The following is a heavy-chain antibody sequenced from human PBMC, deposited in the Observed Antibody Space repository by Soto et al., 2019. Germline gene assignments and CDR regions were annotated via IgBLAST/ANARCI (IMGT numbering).Heavy chain of an antibody. CDR1: GFTFSSYS. J-gene: IGHJ6*02. CDR3: ARVAIASGGVIAVTYALDV. Sequence: GGSLRLSCAASGFTFSSYSMNWVRQAPGKGLEWVSSISSSSSYIYYADSVKGRFTISRDNAKNSLYLQMNSLRAEDTAVYYCARVAIASGGVIAVTYALDVWGQGTTVTVSS. D-gene: IGHD3-16*02. CDR2: ISSSSSYI. V-gene: IGHV3-21*01.